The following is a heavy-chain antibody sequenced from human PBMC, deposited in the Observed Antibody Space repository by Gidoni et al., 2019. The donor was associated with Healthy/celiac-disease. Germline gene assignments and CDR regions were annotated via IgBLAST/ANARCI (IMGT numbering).Heavy chain of an antibody. D-gene: IGHD3-22*01. V-gene: IGHV4-30-2*01. J-gene: IGHJ5*02. CDR2: IYHSGST. CDR3: ARLYGVGPARGGSDYYDSSPPIKGGGFDP. Sequence: QLQLQESGSGLVKPSQTLSLTCAVSGGSISSGGYSWSWIRPPPGKGLEWIGYIYHSGSTHYNPSLKSRVTISVDRSKNQFSLKLSSVTAADTAVYYCARLYGVGPARGGSDYYDSSPPIKGGGFDPWGQGTLVTVSS. CDR1: GGSISSGGYS.